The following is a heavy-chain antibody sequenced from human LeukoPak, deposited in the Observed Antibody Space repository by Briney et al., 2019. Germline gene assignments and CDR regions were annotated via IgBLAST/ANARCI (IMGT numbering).Heavy chain of an antibody. D-gene: IGHD6-13*01. V-gene: IGHV3-23*01. CDR2: ISGSGTYT. J-gene: IGHJ5*02. CDR3: TRQDPSSSGWYP. Sequence: GGSLRLSCAASRVTFRSYAMSWVRQAPGKGLEWVSAISGSGTYTYYADSVKGRFAISRDDSKNTLWLRMSSLRADDTAVYYCTRQDPSSSGWYPWGEGTLVTVSS. CDR1: RVTFRSYA.